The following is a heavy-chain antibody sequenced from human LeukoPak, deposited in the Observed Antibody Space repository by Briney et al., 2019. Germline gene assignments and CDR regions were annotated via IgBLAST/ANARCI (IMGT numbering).Heavy chain of an antibody. CDR1: GXTFSNAW. D-gene: IGHD3-10*01. CDR3: LRDWYGSGSYWQIRESYFDY. J-gene: IGHJ4*02. V-gene: IGHV3-15*01. CDR2: IKSKTDGGTK. Sequence: GGSLRLSCAASGXTFSNAWMSWVRQAPGKGLEWVGRIKSKTDGGTKDYAAPVKGRFTISRDDSKNTLYLQMNSLKTEDTAVYYCLRDWYGSGSYWQIRESYFDYWGQGTLVTVSS.